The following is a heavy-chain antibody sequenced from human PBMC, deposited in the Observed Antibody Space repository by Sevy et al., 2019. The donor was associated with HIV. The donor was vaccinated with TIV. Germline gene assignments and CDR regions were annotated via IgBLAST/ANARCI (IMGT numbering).Heavy chain of an antibody. V-gene: IGHV1-46*01. D-gene: IGHD3-16*01. J-gene: IGHJ4*02. CDR2: INPSDGGT. CDR3: ASYTTGSRGDY. CDR1: GYTITRYY. Sequence: ASVKVSCKASGYTITRYYMHWMRQAPGQGLEWMGIINPSDGGTTYAQKFQGRVTMTRDTSTSTVYTELSSLRSEDTAVYYCASYTTGSRGDYWGQGTLVTVSS.